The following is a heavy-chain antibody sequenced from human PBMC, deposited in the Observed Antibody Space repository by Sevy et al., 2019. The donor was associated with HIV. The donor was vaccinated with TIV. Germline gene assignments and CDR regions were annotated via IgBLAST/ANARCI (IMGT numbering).Heavy chain of an antibody. V-gene: IGHV3-30-3*01. Sequence: GGSLRLSCAASGFTFSSYAMHWVRQAPGKGLEWVAVISYDGSNKYYADSVKGRFTISRDNSKNTLYLQMNSLRAEDKAVYYCAREHPSSICSGGSCYPDGYFDYWGQGTLVTVSS. D-gene: IGHD2-15*01. CDR3: AREHPSSICSGGSCYPDGYFDY. CDR2: ISYDGSNK. J-gene: IGHJ4*02. CDR1: GFTFSSYA.